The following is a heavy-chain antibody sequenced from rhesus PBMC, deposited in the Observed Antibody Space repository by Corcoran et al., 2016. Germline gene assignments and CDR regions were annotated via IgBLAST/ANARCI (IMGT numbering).Heavy chain of an antibody. Sequence: QVQLQESGPGVVKPSETLSLTCAVSGGSISGYYLWSWIRQPPGKGLEWIGYFYGGSGSTSYNPSLKNRVTISKDTSKNQFSLKLSSVTAADTAVYYCARGEIGSPWGQGVLVTVSS. CDR3: ARGEIGSP. J-gene: IGHJ4*01. CDR2: FYGGSGST. V-gene: IGHV4S7*01. D-gene: IGHD1-44*01. CDR1: GGSISGYYL.